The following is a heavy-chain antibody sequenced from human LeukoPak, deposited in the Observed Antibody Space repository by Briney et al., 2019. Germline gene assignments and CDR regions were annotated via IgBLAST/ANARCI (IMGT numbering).Heavy chain of an antibody. CDR1: GFTFSSYS. J-gene: IGHJ4*02. Sequence: GGSLRLSXAASGFTFSSYSMNWIRQAPGKGLEWVSSISSSSSYIYYADSVKGRFTISRDNAKNSLYLQMNSLRAEDTAVYYCARARGYSYGFDYWGQGTLVTVSS. D-gene: IGHD5-18*01. V-gene: IGHV3-21*01. CDR3: ARARGYSYGFDY. CDR2: ISSSSSYI.